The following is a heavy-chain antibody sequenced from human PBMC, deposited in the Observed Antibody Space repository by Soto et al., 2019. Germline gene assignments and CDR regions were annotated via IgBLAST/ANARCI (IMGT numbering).Heavy chain of an antibody. J-gene: IGHJ6*02. CDR2: IIPIFGSA. V-gene: IGHV1-69*01. CDR3: AGTREIPYHPGMDG. CDR1: GGTLSSYA. D-gene: IGHD2-2*01. Sequence: QVQLVQSGAEVKKPGSSVKVSCKAPGGTLSSYAINWVRQAPGQGLEWMGGIIPIFGSANYAPKFQGRVTISPDESTSTAYLEVCSLRSGDTGVYYCAGTREIPYHPGMDGLGQGTTGPVSS.